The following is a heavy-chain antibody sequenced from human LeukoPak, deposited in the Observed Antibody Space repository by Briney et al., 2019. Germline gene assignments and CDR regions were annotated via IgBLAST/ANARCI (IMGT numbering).Heavy chain of an antibody. Sequence: ASVTVSCKASGYTFTSYYMHWVRQAPGQGLEWMGIINPSGGSTSYAQKFQGRVTMTRDTSTSTVYMELSSLRSEDTAVYYCARTLGDILTGYPTNLDYWGQGTLVTVSS. V-gene: IGHV1-46*01. J-gene: IGHJ4*02. D-gene: IGHD3-9*01. CDR1: GYTFTSYY. CDR2: INPSGGST. CDR3: ARTLGDILTGYPTNLDY.